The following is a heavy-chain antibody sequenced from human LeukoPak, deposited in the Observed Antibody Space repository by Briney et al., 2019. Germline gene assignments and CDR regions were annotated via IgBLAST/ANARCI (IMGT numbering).Heavy chain of an antibody. J-gene: IGHJ6*04. D-gene: IGHD2-15*01. Sequence: GGSLRLSCAASGFTFSSYCMNWVRQAPGKGLEWVSSISSSSSYIYYADSVKGRFTISRDNAKNSLYLQMNSLRAEDTAVYYCAREGILLGPMDVWGKGTTVTVSS. CDR3: AREGILLGPMDV. V-gene: IGHV3-21*01. CDR2: ISSSSSYI. CDR1: GFTFSSYC.